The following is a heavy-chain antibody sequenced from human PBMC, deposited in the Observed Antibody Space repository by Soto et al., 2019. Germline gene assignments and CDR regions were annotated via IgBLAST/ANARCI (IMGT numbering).Heavy chain of an antibody. V-gene: IGHV6-1*01. Sequence: SQTLTLTCAISGDSVSSNSVTWDGIRQSPSRGLEWLGRTYYRSQWFNDYAVSVKSRMTINADTSKNQFSLQLNYVTPEDTAVYYCARLIDTSWFVGWGQGTPVTVSS. D-gene: IGHD2-2*01. CDR1: GDSVSSNSVT. J-gene: IGHJ4*02. CDR3: ARLIDTSWFVG. CDR2: TYYRSQWFN.